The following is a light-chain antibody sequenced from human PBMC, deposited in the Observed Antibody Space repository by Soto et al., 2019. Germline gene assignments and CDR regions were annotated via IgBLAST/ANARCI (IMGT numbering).Light chain of an antibody. CDR3: CSYAGSYTYV. V-gene: IGLV2-11*01. Sequence: QSALTQPRSVSGSPGQSVTISCTGTSSDVGVYKYVSWYQQHPGKAPKLMIYDVSKRPSGVPDRFSGSKSGNTASLTISGLLAEDEADYYCCSYAGSYTYVFGTGTKVTVL. CDR2: DVS. CDR1: SSDVGVYKY. J-gene: IGLJ1*01.